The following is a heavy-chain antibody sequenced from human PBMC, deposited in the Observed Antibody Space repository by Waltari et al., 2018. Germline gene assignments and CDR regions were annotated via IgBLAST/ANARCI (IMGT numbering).Heavy chain of an antibody. CDR2: ISPMFGTA. D-gene: IGHD6-13*01. CDR3: ARGGLYGQQLLESAFEI. Sequence: QVQLVQSGAELKKPGSSVKVSCKASGGSFSTYAITWVRPAPGQGLEWMGGISPMFGTANYAQKIQDRVTIITDESMTTAYMELSSLTSEDTAVYYCARGGLYGQQLLESAFEIWGQGTKVTVSS. J-gene: IGHJ3*02. V-gene: IGHV1-69*05. CDR1: GGSFSTYA.